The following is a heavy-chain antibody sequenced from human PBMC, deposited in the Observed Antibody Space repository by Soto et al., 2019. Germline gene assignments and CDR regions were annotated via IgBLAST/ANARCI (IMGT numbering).Heavy chain of an antibody. CDR3: ARDPKTIAAAGAIFDY. CDR1: GYTFTSYG. V-gene: IGHV1-18*01. CDR2: ISAYNGNT. J-gene: IGHJ4*02. D-gene: IGHD6-13*01. Sequence: ASVKVSCKASGYTFTSYGISWVRQAPGQGLEWMGWISAYNGNTNYAQKLQGRVTMTTDTSTSTAYMELRSLRSDDTAVYYCARDPKTIAAAGAIFDYWGQGTLVTVPQ.